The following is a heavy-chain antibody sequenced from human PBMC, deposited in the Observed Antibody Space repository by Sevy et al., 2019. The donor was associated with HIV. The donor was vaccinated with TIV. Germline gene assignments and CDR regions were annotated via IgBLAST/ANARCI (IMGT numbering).Heavy chain of an antibody. CDR2: IKSKTDGGTT. CDR3: TTLTNWDSDY. CDR1: GFTFSNAW. D-gene: IGHD1-1*01. Sequence: GESLKISCAASGFTFSNAWMSWVRQAPGKGLEWVGRIKSKTDGGTTDYAAPVKGRFTISRDDSKNTLYLQMNSLKTEDTAVYYCTTLTNWDSDYWGQGTLVTVSS. J-gene: IGHJ4*02. V-gene: IGHV3-15*01.